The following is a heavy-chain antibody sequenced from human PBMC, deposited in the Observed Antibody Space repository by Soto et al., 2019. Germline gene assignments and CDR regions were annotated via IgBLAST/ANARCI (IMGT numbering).Heavy chain of an antibody. J-gene: IGHJ5*02. Sequence: SETLSLTCSASGGSITSSSHFWGWVRQPPGKGLEWIGTIYFTGNTYYTPSLKSRLTMSIDTSNNEFSLRLNSVTAADTAVYYCAGQTFTIAAASYGRSNWFDPWGPGTLVTVSS. CDR3: AGQTFTIAAASYGRSNWFDP. D-gene: IGHD6-25*01. V-gene: IGHV4-39*01. CDR2: IYFTGNT. CDR1: GGSITSSSHF.